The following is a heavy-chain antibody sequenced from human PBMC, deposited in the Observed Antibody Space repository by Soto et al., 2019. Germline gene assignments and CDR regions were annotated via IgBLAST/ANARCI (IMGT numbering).Heavy chain of an antibody. CDR2: MTYDGSNQ. D-gene: IGHD1-26*01. J-gene: IGHJ4*02. Sequence: GGSLRLSCAASGFIFSSYTMHWVRQAPGKGLEWVGVMTYDGSNQYYADSVKGRFTISRDNSRNMLFLQMNSLRPDDTAVYYCARAPSGSYPAFDSWGQGTLVTVSS. CDR1: GFIFSSYT. CDR3: ARAPSGSYPAFDS. V-gene: IGHV3-30-3*01.